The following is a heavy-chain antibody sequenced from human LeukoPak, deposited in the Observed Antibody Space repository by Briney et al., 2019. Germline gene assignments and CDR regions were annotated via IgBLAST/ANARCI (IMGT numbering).Heavy chain of an antibody. V-gene: IGHV3-33*08. CDR3: ARGRIQLWFDAFDI. CDR1: GSTFSSYG. D-gene: IGHD5-18*01. CDR2: IWFDGSTK. Sequence: QPGRSLRLSCAASGSTFSSYGMHWVRQAPGKGLEWVAVIWFDGSTKYYVDSVKGRFTISRDNAKNSLYLQMNSLRAEDTAVYYCARGRIQLWFDAFDIWGQGTMVTVSS. J-gene: IGHJ3*02.